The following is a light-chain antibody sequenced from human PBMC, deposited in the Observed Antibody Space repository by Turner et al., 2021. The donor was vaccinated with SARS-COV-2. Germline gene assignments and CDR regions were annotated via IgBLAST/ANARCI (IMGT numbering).Light chain of an antibody. Sequence: EIVLTQSPGTLSLSPGERATLSCRASQSITTNYLAWYQQKPGQAPSLLIYSVSSRATGIPDRFSGSGSGTDFTLTISRVEPEDCALYYCQHYGNAKYTFGQGTKLETK. CDR3: QHYGNAKYT. V-gene: IGKV3-20*01. CDR2: SVS. J-gene: IGKJ2*01. CDR1: QSITTNY.